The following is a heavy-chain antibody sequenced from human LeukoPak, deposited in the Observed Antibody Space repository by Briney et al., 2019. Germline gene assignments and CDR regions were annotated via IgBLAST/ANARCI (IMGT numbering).Heavy chain of an antibody. J-gene: IGHJ3*02. D-gene: IGHD5/OR15-5a*01. Sequence: SETLSLTCTVSGDSLSSSSNFWGWIRQPPGKGLEWIGSIDYNGSTYYNPSLKSRVTISVDTSKNQFSLQLNSVTPDDTAVYYCARSNSNFSVFDIWGQGTMVTVSS. V-gene: IGHV4-39*01. CDR2: IDYNGST. CDR3: ARSNSNFSVFDI. CDR1: GDSLSSSSNF.